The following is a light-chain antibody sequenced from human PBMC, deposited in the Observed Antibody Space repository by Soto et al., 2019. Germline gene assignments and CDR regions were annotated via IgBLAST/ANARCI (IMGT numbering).Light chain of an antibody. CDR2: DAS. V-gene: IGKV1-13*02. CDR1: QGISSA. CDR3: QQFNSYPWT. Sequence: AIPLTQSPSSLSASVGDRVTITCRASQGISSALAWYQQKPGKAPKLLIYDASSLERGVPSRFSGSGSGTDFTLTISSLQPEDFATYYCQQFNSYPWTFGQGTKVEIK. J-gene: IGKJ1*01.